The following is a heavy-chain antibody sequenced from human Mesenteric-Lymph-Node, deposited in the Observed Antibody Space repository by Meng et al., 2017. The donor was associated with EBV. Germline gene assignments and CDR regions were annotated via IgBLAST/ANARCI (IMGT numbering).Heavy chain of an antibody. Sequence: EVQLVESGGXLVKPGGSXRLSCAASGFTFSSHTMNWVRQAPGKGLEWVSSISSSSSYIYYADSVRGRFTISRDNAKNPLYLQMNSLRAEDTAVYYCARETAGDYFDYWGQGTLVTVSS. D-gene: IGHD6-19*01. J-gene: IGHJ4*02. CDR3: ARETAGDYFDY. CDR2: ISSSSSYI. V-gene: IGHV3-21*01. CDR1: GFTFSSHT.